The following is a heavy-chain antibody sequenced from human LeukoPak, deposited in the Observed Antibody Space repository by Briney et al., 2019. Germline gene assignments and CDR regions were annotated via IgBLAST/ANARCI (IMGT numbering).Heavy chain of an antibody. J-gene: IGHJ4*02. CDR1: GFTFSSYE. CDR3: AKDRDSGSYYNY. D-gene: IGHD1-26*01. CDR2: ISGSGGST. V-gene: IGHV3-23*01. Sequence: GGSLRLSCAASGFTFSSYEMNWVRQAPGKGLEWVSAISGSGGSTYYADSVKGRFTISRDNSMNTLYLQMNSLRAEDTAVYYCAKDRDSGSYYNYWGQGTLVTVSS.